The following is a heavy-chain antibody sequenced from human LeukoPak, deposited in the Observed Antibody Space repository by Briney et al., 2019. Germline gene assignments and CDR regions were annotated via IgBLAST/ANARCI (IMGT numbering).Heavy chain of an antibody. D-gene: IGHD2-15*01. J-gene: IGHJ5*02. CDR2: IDPNSGGT. CDR1: GYTFTGYY. CDR3: ARDRLRLGYERTNWFDP. V-gene: IGHV1-2*02. Sequence: ASVKVSCKASGYTFTGYYMHWVRQAPGQGLEWMGWIDPNSGGTNYAQKFQGRVTMTRDTSISTVYMELSRLRSDDTAVYYCARDRLRLGYERTNWFDPWGQGTLVTVSS.